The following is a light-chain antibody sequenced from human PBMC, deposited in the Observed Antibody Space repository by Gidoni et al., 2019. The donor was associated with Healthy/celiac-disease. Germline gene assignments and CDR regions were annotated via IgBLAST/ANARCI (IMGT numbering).Light chain of an antibody. V-gene: IGKV2-30*01. J-gene: IGKJ2*03. CDR3: MQGARWPDS. CDR1: ESLVNRDGRTY. CDR2: DVS. Sequence: DVVMTQSPLSLPVTLGQPAYISCRSRESLVNRDGRTYLSWFQQRPGQSPRRLLYDVSTRDSGVPDRFSGSGSGTDFTLKINSVEAEDVGIYYCMQGARWPDSFGQGTKLDIK.